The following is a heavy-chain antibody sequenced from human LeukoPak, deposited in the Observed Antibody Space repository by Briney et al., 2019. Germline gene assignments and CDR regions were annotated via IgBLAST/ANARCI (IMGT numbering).Heavy chain of an antibody. J-gene: IGHJ6*03. CDR3: ARMALNYYYMDV. CDR2: IDWDDDK. V-gene: IGHV2-70*11. CDR1: GFSLSTSGMC. D-gene: IGHD4/OR15-4a*01. Sequence: SGPTLVKPTQTLTLTCTFSGFSLSTSGMCVSWIRQPPGKALEWLARIDWDDDKYYSTSLKTRLTISKDTSKNQVALTMTNMDPVDTATYYCARMALNYYYMDVWGKGTTVTVSS.